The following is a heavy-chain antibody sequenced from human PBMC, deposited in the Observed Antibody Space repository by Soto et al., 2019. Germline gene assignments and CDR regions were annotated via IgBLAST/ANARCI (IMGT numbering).Heavy chain of an antibody. V-gene: IGHV4-34*01. CDR1: GGSFSGYY. Sequence: SETLSLTCAVYGGSFSGYYWSWIRQPPGKGLEWIGEINHSGSTNYNPSLKSRVTISVDTSKNQFSLKLSSVTAADTAVYYCARGSTSKFIYWGQGALVTVSS. D-gene: IGHD2-21*01. J-gene: IGHJ4*02. CDR2: INHSGST. CDR3: ARGSTSKFIY.